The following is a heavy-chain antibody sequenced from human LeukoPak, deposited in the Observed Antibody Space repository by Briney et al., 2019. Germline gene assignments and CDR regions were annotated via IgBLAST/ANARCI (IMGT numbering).Heavy chain of an antibody. CDR2: INPNSGGT. D-gene: IGHD3-22*01. J-gene: IGHJ4*02. CDR3: ARWITMIVGGYYFDY. Sequence: VASVKVSCKASGYTFTGYYMHWVRQAPGQGLEWMGRINPNSGGTNYAQKLQGRVTMTRDTSISTAYMELSRLRSDDTSVYYCARWITMIVGGYYFDYWGQGTLVTVSS. CDR1: GYTFTGYY. V-gene: IGHV1-2*06.